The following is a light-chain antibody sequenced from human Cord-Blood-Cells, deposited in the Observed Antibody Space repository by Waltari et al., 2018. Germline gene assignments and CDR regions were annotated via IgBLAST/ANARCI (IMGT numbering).Light chain of an antibody. CDR1: QGVSSY. J-gene: IGKJ5*01. CDR2: DAS. CDR3: QQRSNWIT. Sequence: EIVLPQSQATLSLSPGERATLSCRARQGVSSYFAWYQQKPGQAPRLRIYDASNRATGIPARFSGSGSGTDFTLTISSLEPEDFAVYYCQQRSNWITFGQGTRLEIK. V-gene: IGKV3-11*01.